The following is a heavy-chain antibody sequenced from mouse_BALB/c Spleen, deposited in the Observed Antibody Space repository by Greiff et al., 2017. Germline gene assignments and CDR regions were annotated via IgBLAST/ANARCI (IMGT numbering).Heavy chain of an antibody. CDR1: GFTFSSYG. D-gene: IGHD3-1*01. Sequence: EVHLVESGGGLVQPGGSLKLSCAASGFTFSSYGMSWVRQTPDKRLELVATINSNGGSTYYPDSVKGRFTISRDNAKNTLYLQMSSLKSEDTAMYYCARDGTGYWFAYWGQGTLVTVSA. CDR2: INSNGGST. V-gene: IGHV5-6-3*01. J-gene: IGHJ3*01. CDR3: ARDGTGYWFAY.